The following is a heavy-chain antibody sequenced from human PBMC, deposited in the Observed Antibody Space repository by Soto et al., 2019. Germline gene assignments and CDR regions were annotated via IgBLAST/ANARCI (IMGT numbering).Heavy chain of an antibody. Sequence: PGGSLRLSCAASGFTFSSYGMHWVRQAPGKGLEWVAVISYDGSNKYYADSVKGRFTISRDNSKNTLYLQMNSLRAEDTAVYYCAKDPMVYALYYYYYMDVWGKGTTVTVS. J-gene: IGHJ6*03. CDR2: ISYDGSNK. D-gene: IGHD2-8*01. CDR3: AKDPMVYALYYYYYMDV. CDR1: GFTFSSYG. V-gene: IGHV3-30*18.